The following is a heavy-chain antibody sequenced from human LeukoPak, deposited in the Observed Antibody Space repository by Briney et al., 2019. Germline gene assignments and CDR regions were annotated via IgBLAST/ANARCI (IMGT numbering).Heavy chain of an antibody. CDR3: TRVEGAYVWGEFYFDY. CDR2: IRSKAYGGTT. CDR1: GFTFGDYA. J-gene: IGHJ4*02. D-gene: IGHD3-16*01. V-gene: IGHV3-49*03. Sequence: GGSLRLSCTASGFTFGDYAMSWFRQAPGKGLEWVGFIRSKAYGGTTEYAASVKGRFTISRDDSKSIAYLQMNSLKTEDTAVYYCTRVEGAYVWGEFYFDYWGQGTLVTVSS.